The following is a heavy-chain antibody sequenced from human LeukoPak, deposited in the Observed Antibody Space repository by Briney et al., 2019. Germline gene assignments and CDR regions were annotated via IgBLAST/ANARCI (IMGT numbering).Heavy chain of an antibody. D-gene: IGHD4/OR15-4a*01. V-gene: IGHV3-15*01. CDR3: ATAPGCWATFPLGY. CDR2: IKSKTDGGTT. J-gene: IGHJ4*02. CDR1: GFTFNNAW. Sequence: GGSLRLSCAASGFTFNNAWTNWVRQAPGKGLEWVVLIKSKTDGGTTDYAAPVRGIFTISKDDTKNTVYLKMNSLNTEAAAVYFCATAPGCWATFPLGYWGQGTQAIISS.